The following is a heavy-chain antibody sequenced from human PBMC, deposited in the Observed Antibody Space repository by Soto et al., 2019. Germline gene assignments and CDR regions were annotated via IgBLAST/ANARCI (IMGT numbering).Heavy chain of an antibody. D-gene: IGHD3-3*01. CDR1: GYTFTSYA. Sequence: QVQLVQSGAEVKKPGASVKVSCKASGYTFTSYAMHWVRQAPGQRLEWMGWINAGNGNTKYSQKFQGRVTITRDTSASIAYMELSSLGSEDTAVYYCARGMIFGVAKPYYFDYWGQGTLVTVSS. J-gene: IGHJ4*02. V-gene: IGHV1-3*01. CDR2: INAGNGNT. CDR3: ARGMIFGVAKPYYFDY.